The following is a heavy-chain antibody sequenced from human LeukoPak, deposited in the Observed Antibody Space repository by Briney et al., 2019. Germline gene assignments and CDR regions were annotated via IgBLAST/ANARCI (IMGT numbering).Heavy chain of an antibody. Sequence: GGSLRLSCAASGFTFSSYEMNWVRQAPGKGLEWVSYISSSGSTTYYADSVKGRFTISRDNSKNTLYLQMNSLRAEDTAVYYCAKERRDGYKYWGQGTLVTVSS. J-gene: IGHJ4*02. CDR1: GFTFSSYE. CDR2: ISSSGSTT. CDR3: AKERRDGYKY. D-gene: IGHD5-24*01. V-gene: IGHV3-48*03.